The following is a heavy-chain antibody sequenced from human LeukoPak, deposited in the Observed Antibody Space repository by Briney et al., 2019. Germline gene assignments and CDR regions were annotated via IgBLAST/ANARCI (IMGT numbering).Heavy chain of an antibody. V-gene: IGHV4-59*08. D-gene: IGHD1-1*01. Sequence: SETLSLTCTVSGGSVSSYYWSWIRQPPGKGLEWIGYIYYSGSTNYNPSLKSRVTISVDTSKNQFSLKLSSVTAADTAVYYCARWKSWVDAFDIWGQGTMVTVSS. CDR3: ARWKSWVDAFDI. CDR1: GGSVSSYY. J-gene: IGHJ3*02. CDR2: IYYSGST.